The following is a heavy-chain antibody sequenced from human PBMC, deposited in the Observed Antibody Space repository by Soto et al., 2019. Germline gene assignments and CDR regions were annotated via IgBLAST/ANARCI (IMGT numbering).Heavy chain of an antibody. V-gene: IGHV4-39*01. CDR2: IYYSGST. J-gene: IGHJ4*02. Sequence: ETLSLTCTVSGGSISSSSYYWGWIRQPPGKGLEWIGSIYYSGSTYYNPSLKSRVTISVDTSKNQFSLKLSSVTAADTAVYYCAPTVAAAGYYFDYWGQGTLVTVSS. D-gene: IGHD6-13*01. CDR3: APTVAAAGYYFDY. CDR1: GGSISSSSYY.